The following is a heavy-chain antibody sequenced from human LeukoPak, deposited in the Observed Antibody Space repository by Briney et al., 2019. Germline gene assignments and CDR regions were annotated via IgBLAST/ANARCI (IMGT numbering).Heavy chain of an antibody. CDR2: IYPGDSDT. CDR1: GYSFTSYW. Sequence: GESLKISCMGSGYSFTSYWIGWVRQMPGKGLEWMGIIYPGDSDTRYSPSFQGQVTISADKSISTAYLQWSSLKASDTAMYYCARRWDSSTWWFDPWGQGTLVTVSS. V-gene: IGHV5-51*01. D-gene: IGHD2/OR15-2a*01. J-gene: IGHJ5*02. CDR3: ARRWDSSTWWFDP.